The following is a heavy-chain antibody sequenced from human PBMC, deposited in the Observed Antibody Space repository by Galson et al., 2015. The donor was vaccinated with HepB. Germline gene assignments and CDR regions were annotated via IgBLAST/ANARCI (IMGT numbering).Heavy chain of an antibody. CDR1: GGSISSGGYY. V-gene: IGHV4-31*03. CDR3: AREVGGDYRFDY. CDR2: IYYSGST. D-gene: IGHD4-17*01. Sequence: TLSLTCTVSGGSISSGGYYWSWIRQHPGKGLEWIGYIYYSGSTYYNPSLKSRVTISVDTSKNQFSLKLSSVTAADTAVYYCAREVGGDYRFDYWGQGTLVTVSS. J-gene: IGHJ4*02.